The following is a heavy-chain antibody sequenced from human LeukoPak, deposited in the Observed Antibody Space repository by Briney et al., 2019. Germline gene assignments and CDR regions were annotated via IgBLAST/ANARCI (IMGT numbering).Heavy chain of an antibody. CDR3: ASASLNIYAFDI. Sequence: SETLSLTCSVSGASFSSGSYYWSWIRQPPGKGLEWIGYIYYSGSTKYKPSLKSRATISVHTSKNQFSLKLSSVTSADTAVYYCASASLNIYAFDIWGQGTMVTVSS. CDR2: IYYSGST. D-gene: IGHD2/OR15-2a*01. V-gene: IGHV4-61*01. CDR1: GASFSSGSYY. J-gene: IGHJ3*02.